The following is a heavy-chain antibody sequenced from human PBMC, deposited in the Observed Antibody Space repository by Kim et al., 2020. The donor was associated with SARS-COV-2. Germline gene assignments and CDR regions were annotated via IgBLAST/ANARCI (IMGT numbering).Heavy chain of an antibody. CDR1: GGSISSGGYY. D-gene: IGHD3-3*01. J-gene: IGHJ2*01. V-gene: IGHV4-31*03. Sequence: SETLSLTCTVSGGSISSGGYYWSWIRQHPGKGLEWIGYIYYSGSTYYNPSLKSRVTISVDTSKNQFSLKLSSVTAADTAVYYCASKLEYGGSFFWYFDLWGRGTLVTVSS. CDR3: ASKLEYGGSFFWYFDL. CDR2: IYYSGST.